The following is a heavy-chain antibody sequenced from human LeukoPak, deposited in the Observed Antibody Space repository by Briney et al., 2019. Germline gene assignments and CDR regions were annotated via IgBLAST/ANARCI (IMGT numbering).Heavy chain of an antibody. CDR1: GYTLTELS. CDR2: FDPEDGET. J-gene: IGHJ4*02. V-gene: IGHV1-24*01. D-gene: IGHD3-10*01. CDR3: ARVVVRGVKDWDAFDY. Sequence: ASVKVSCKVSGYTLTELSMHWVRQAPGKGLEWMGGFDPEDGETIYAQKFQGRVTMTEDTSTDTAYMELSSLRSEDTAVYYCARVVVRGVKDWDAFDYWGQGTLVTVSS.